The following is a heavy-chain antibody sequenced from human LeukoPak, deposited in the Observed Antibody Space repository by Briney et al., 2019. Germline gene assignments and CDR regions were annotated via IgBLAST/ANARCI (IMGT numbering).Heavy chain of an antibody. V-gene: IGHV3-30*04. Sequence: GRSLRLSCAASGFTFSSYAMHWVRQAPGKGLEWVAVISYDGSNKYYADSVKGRFTISRDNSKNTLYLQMNSLRAEDTAVYYCARLSGYSYGTFDYWGQGTLVTVSS. CDR1: GFTFSSYA. J-gene: IGHJ4*02. D-gene: IGHD5-18*01. CDR3: ARLSGYSYGTFDY. CDR2: ISYDGSNK.